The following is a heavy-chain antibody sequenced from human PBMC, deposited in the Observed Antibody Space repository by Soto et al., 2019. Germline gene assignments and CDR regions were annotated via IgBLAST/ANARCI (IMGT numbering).Heavy chain of an antibody. CDR1: GGSISSGSYY. CDR3: AGYDSGQGSLGY. V-gene: IGHV4-39*01. Sequence: QLQLQESGPGQVKPSETLSLSCNVSGGSISSGSYYWGWIRQPPGKGLEWIGSIYYSGSTYYNPSLKSRVTISADMPKNQFSLKLSSVTAADTAVYYCAGYDSGQGSLGYWGQGTLVTVSS. CDR2: IYYSGST. D-gene: IGHD1-1*01. J-gene: IGHJ4*02.